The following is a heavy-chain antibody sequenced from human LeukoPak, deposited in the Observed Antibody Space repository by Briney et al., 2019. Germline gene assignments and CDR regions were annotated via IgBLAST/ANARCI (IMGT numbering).Heavy chain of an antibody. D-gene: IGHD3-22*01. CDR1: GFTFSSYS. Sequence: AGGSLRLSCAASGFTFSSYSMNWVRQAPGKGLEWVSSISSSSSYIYYADSVKGRFTISRDNAKNSLYLQMNSLRAEDTAVYYCARDPTLKYYYDSSGYSCTDFDYWGQGTLVTVS. J-gene: IGHJ4*02. V-gene: IGHV3-21*01. CDR3: ARDPTLKYYYDSSGYSCTDFDY. CDR2: ISSSSSYI.